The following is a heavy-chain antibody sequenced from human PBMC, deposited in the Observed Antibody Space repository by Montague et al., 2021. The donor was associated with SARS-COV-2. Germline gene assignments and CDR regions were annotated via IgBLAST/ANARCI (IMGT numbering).Heavy chain of an antibody. CDR1: GDSVSSNTAT. J-gene: IGHJ3*02. CDR3: ARTTTRMLYPENAFDI. Sequence: CAISGDSVSSNTATWNWIRQSPSRGLEWLGRTYYRSKWYHDHAISLKSRITINPDTSKNQFSLQLSSVAPEDTAVFYCARTTTRMLYPENAFDIWGQGTMVTVSS. D-gene: IGHD2-15*01. CDR2: TYYRSKWYH. V-gene: IGHV6-1*01.